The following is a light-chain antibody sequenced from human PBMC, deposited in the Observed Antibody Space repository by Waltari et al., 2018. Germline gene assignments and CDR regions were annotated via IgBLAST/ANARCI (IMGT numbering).Light chain of an antibody. CDR2: KND. J-gene: IGLJ3*02. CDR1: SSNIGRNY. V-gene: IGLV1-47*01. Sequence: QSALTQPPSASGTPGQGVTIYCSGSSSNIGRNYVYWYQQVSGVAPKLLMFKNDQRAPGVPGGFSGSRAGASAALAISGLRSEDEGDYSGAVWDDVLSSWVFGGGTKLTVL. CDR3: AVWDDVLSSWV.